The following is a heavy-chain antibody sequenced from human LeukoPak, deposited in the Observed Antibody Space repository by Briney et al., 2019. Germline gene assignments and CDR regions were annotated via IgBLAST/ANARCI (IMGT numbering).Heavy chain of an antibody. Sequence: ASVKVSCKASGYTFTSYDINWVRQATGQGLEWMGWMNPNSGNTGYAQKFQGRVTMTRNTSISTAYMELSSLRSEDTAVHYCATLHDSSGYNWLDYWGQGTLVTVSS. V-gene: IGHV1-8*01. CDR3: ATLHDSSGYNWLDY. CDR1: GYTFTSYD. D-gene: IGHD3-22*01. J-gene: IGHJ5*01. CDR2: MNPNSGNT.